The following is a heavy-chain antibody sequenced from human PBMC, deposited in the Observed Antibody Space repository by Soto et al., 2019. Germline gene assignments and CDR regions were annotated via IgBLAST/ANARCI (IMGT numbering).Heavy chain of an antibody. Sequence: ASVEVSCKASGDTFTIYGISWVRKAPGQGLEWMGWISAYNGNTNYAQKLQGRVTMTTDTSTSTAYMELRSLRSDDTAVYYCARGWSTVTRNFDYWGQGTLVTVSS. CDR3: ARGWSTVTRNFDY. J-gene: IGHJ4*02. CDR2: ISAYNGNT. D-gene: IGHD4-17*01. V-gene: IGHV1-18*01. CDR1: GDTFTIYG.